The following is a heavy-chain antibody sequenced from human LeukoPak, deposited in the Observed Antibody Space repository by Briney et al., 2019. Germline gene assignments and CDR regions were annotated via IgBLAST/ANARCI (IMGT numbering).Heavy chain of an antibody. D-gene: IGHD4-17*01. CDR3: ARSLTDYGDLYYFDY. V-gene: IGHV4-61*02. CDR1: GGSISSGSYY. J-gene: IGHJ4*02. CDR2: IYTSGST. Sequence: PSETLSLTCTVSGGSISSGSYYWSWIRQPAGKGLEWIGRIYTSGSTNYNPSLKSRVTISVDTSKNQFSLKLSSVTAADTAVYYCARSLTDYGDLYYFDYWGQGTLITVSS.